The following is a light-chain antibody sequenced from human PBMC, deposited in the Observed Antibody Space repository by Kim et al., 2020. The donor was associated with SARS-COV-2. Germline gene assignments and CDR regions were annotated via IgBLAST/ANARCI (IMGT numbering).Light chain of an antibody. V-gene: IGKV1-39*01. J-gene: IGKJ1*01. Sequence: SASVGDRVTITCRASQSISNYLNWYQQKPGKAPKFLIYAASTLQSGVPSRFSGSGSGTDFTLTISSLQPEDFATYYCQQTYYTWTFGQGTKVDIK. CDR1: QSISNY. CDR2: AAS. CDR3: QQTYYTWT.